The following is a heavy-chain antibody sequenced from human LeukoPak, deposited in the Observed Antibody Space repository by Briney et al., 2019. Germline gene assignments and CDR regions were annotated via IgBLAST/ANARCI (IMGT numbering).Heavy chain of an antibody. CDR3: ARIPAVATTPDDY. J-gene: IGHJ4*02. CDR2: INPNSGDT. D-gene: IGHD5-12*01. V-gene: IGHV1-2*02. Sequence: ASVKVPCKASGYTFTDYFIHWVRQAPGQGLEWMGWINPNSGDTDYGQKFQGRVTMTRDTSISTAYMEVSRLKSDDTAVFFCARIPAVATTPDDYWGQGTLVTVSS. CDR1: GYTFTDYF.